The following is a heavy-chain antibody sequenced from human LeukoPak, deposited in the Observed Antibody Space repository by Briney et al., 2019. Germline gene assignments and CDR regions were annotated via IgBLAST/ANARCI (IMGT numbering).Heavy chain of an antibody. D-gene: IGHD3-22*01. J-gene: IGHJ5*02. CDR3: ARDRVYDSSGYVLHNWFDP. Sequence: ASVKVSCKASGYTFTSYDINWVRQATGQGLEWMGWMNLNSGNTGYAQKFQGRVTMTRNTSISTAYMELSSLRSEDTAVYYCARDRVYDSSGYVLHNWFDPWGQGTLVTVSS. CDR1: GYTFTSYD. CDR2: MNLNSGNT. V-gene: IGHV1-8*01.